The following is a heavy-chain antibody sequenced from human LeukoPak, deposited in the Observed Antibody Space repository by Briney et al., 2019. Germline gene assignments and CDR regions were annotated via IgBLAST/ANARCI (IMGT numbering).Heavy chain of an antibody. V-gene: IGHV3-13*01. CDR3: AREPPMGRYYHGMDV. D-gene: IGHD3-10*01. CDR1: GFTFSSYD. CDR2: IGKSGHT. Sequence: GGSLRLSCAASGFTFSSYDMHWVRQVTGKGLEWVSGIGKSGHTYYAGSVKGRFTISRENAKNSLYLQMNDLRAEDTAVYYCAREPPMGRYYHGMDVWGQGTTVTVSS. J-gene: IGHJ6*02.